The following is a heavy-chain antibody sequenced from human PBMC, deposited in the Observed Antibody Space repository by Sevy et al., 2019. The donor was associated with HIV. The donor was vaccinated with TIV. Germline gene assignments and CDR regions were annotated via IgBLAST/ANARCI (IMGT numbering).Heavy chain of an antibody. CDR1: GFTFSNYG. J-gene: IGHJ4*02. CDR3: ARGGDFIDRSAKRDFDY. CDR2: IWNDGSNK. D-gene: IGHD2-21*02. V-gene: IGHV3-33*01. Sequence: GSLRRSCAASGFTFSNYGMHWVRQAPGKGLEWVAVIWNDGSNKYYAESVKGRFTISRDNSKNTLYLQMNSLRVEDTAVYFCARGGDFIDRSAKRDFDYWGQGTLVTVSS.